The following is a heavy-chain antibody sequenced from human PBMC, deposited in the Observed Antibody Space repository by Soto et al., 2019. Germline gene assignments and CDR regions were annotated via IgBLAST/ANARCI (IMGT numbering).Heavy chain of an antibody. D-gene: IGHD2-8*01. Sequence: GGSLRLSCAASGFTFSSYSMNWVRQAPGKGLEWVSSISSSSSYIYYADSVKGRFTISRDNAKNSLYLQMNSLRAEDTAVYYCANRNEHYYYYGMDVWGQGTTVTVSS. CDR2: ISSSSSYI. CDR3: ANRNEHYYYYGMDV. CDR1: GFTFSSYS. J-gene: IGHJ6*02. V-gene: IGHV3-21*01.